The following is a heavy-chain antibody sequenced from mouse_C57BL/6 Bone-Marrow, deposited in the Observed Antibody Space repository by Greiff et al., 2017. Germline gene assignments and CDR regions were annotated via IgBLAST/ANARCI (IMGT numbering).Heavy chain of an antibody. D-gene: IGHD2-4*01. CDR1: GYTFTSYW. J-gene: IGHJ2*01. Sequence: QVQLQQPGTELAKPGASVKLSCKASGYTFTSYWMHWVKQRPGQGLEWIGNINPSNGGTNYNEKFKSKATLTVDKSSSTAYMQLSSLTSEDSAVYYCARLAMRAYDYDERGGYWGQGTTLTVSS. V-gene: IGHV1-53*01. CDR2: INPSNGGT. CDR3: ARLAMRAYDYDERGGY.